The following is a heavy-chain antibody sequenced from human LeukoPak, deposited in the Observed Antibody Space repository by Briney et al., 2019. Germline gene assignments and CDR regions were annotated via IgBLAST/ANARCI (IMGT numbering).Heavy chain of an antibody. CDR2: FDPEDGET. V-gene: IGHV1-24*01. Sequence: GASVKVSCKVSGYTLTELSMHWVRQAPGKGLEWMGGFDPEDGETIYAQKFQGRVTMTGDTSTSTVYMELSSLRSDDTAVYYCARDKTYYDILTGYYTLYYFDYWGQGTLVTVSS. CDR3: ARDKTYYDILTGYYTLYYFDY. CDR1: GYTLTELS. D-gene: IGHD3-9*01. J-gene: IGHJ4*02.